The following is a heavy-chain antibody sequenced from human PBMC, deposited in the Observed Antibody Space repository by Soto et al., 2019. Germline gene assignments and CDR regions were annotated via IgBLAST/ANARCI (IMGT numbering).Heavy chain of an antibody. D-gene: IGHD2-15*01. Sequence: GGSLRLACAASGFTVNKYGMSGVRQAPGKGLECVANIKEDGSEKYYVDSVKGRFTISRDNAKNSLYLQMNSLRVEDTAVYYCAMVPPDYYGVDVWGQGTTVTVSS. J-gene: IGHJ6*02. CDR3: AMVPPDYYGVDV. CDR1: GFTVNKYG. V-gene: IGHV3-7*03. CDR2: IKEDGSEK.